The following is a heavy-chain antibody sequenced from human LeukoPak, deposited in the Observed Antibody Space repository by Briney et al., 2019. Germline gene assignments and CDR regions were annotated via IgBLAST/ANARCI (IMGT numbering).Heavy chain of an antibody. D-gene: IGHD6-25*01. CDR3: TRDHDDPRGYNVFAY. CDR2: IIPMFRKA. CDR1: GGTSINYA. J-gene: IGHJ4*02. V-gene: IGHV1-69*05. Sequence: SVKVSCKASGGTSINYAINWVRQAPGQGLQWMGGIIPMFRKAHFAQRFQGRVTITTDEFTNTTYMELNSLRSEDTAVYYCTRDHDDPRGYNVFAYWGQGSLVTVSS.